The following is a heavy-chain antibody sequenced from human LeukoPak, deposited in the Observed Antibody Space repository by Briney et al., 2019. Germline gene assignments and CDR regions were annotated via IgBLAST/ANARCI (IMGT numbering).Heavy chain of an antibody. CDR2: ISGSGGST. J-gene: IGHJ3*02. D-gene: IGHD1-26*01. CDR3: ARRGASTGAFDI. Sequence: TGGSLRLSCAASGFTFSSYGMSWVRQAPGKGLEWVSAISGSGGSTYYADSVKGRFTISRDNAKNTLYLQMNNLRAEDTAVYYCARRGASTGAFDIWGQGTMVTVSS. CDR1: GFTFSSYG. V-gene: IGHV3-23*01.